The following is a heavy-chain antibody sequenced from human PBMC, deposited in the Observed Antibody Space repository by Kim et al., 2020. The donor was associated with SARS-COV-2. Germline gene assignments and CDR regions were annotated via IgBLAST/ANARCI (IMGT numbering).Heavy chain of an antibody. J-gene: IGHJ4*02. CDR2: IRSRAYGGTT. CDR3: ARDDGRDSSHSYYVNFAAFDF. CDR1: GFTFRDYV. V-gene: IGHV3-49*04. Sequence: GGSLRLSCTTSGFTFRDYVMSWVRQAPGKGLEWVGSIRSRAYGGTTEYAASLKGRFTISRDDSESIAYLQMNSLKTEDTAIYYCARDDGRDSSHSYYVNFAAFDFWGQGILVTVSS. D-gene: IGHD3-22*01.